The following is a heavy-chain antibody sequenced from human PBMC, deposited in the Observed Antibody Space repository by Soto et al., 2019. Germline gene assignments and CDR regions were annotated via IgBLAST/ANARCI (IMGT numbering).Heavy chain of an antibody. CDR3: AKKESRVVAAAYGMDV. Sequence: PRWSLGLSCAASGFTCSSYAMSWFRQAPGKGLEWVSAISGSGGSTYYADSVKGRFTISRDNSKNTLYLQMNSLRAEDTAVYYCAKKESRVVAAAYGMDVWGQGTTVTVSS. V-gene: IGHV3-23*01. CDR1: GFTCSSYA. CDR2: ISGSGGST. J-gene: IGHJ6*02. D-gene: IGHD2-15*01.